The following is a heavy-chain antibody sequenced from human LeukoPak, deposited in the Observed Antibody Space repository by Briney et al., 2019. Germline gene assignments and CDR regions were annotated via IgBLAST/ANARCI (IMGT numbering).Heavy chain of an antibody. Sequence: ASVKVSCKVSGYTLTELSMHWVRQAPGKGLEWMGSFDPEDGETIYAQKFQGRVTITADKSTSTAYMELSSLRSEDTAVYYCASRQLVADYFDYWGQGTLVTVSS. J-gene: IGHJ4*02. CDR3: ASRQLVADYFDY. CDR1: GYTLTELS. D-gene: IGHD6-13*01. V-gene: IGHV1-24*01. CDR2: FDPEDGET.